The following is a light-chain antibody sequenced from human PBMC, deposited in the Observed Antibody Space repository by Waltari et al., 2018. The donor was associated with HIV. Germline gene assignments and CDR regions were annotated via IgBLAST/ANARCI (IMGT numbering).Light chain of an antibody. CDR3: NSRDSSGNHWV. V-gene: IGLV3-19*01. CDR1: CPGKAP. Sequence: SAPTQHTAVSLALGQTHSVTCTDACPGKAPELWYQQKTQQAPVQVIYGKNNRPSGIPDRFSGSISGNTATLTITGSQAGDEADYYCNSRDSSGNHWVFGGGTKLTVL. CDR2: GKN. J-gene: IGLJ3*02.